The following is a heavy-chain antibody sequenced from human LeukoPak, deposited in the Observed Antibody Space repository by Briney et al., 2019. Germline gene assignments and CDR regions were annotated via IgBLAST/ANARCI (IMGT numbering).Heavy chain of an antibody. Sequence: PSETLSLTCTVSGGSISSSSYYWGWIRQPPGKGLEWIGSIYYSGSTYYNPSLKSRVTISVDTSKNQFSLKLSSVTAADTAVYYCARHYDSSGYPIDYWGQGTLVTVSS. CDR2: IYYSGST. V-gene: IGHV4-39*01. D-gene: IGHD3-22*01. J-gene: IGHJ4*02. CDR1: GGSISSSSYY. CDR3: ARHYDSSGYPIDY.